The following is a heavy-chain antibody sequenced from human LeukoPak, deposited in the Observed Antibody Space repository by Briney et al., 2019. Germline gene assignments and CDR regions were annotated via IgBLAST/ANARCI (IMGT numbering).Heavy chain of an antibody. V-gene: IGHV1-46*01. CDR2: INPSGGST. CDR3: ARGAGSSWSLNLYYFDY. D-gene: IGHD6-13*01. J-gene: IGHJ4*02. CDR1: GYTFTSYY. Sequence: ASVKVSCKASGYTFTSYYMHWVRQAPGQGLEWMGIINPSGGSTSYAQKFQGRVTMTRDTSTSTVYMELSSLRSEDTAVYYCARGAGSSWSLNLYYFDYWGQGTLVTVSP.